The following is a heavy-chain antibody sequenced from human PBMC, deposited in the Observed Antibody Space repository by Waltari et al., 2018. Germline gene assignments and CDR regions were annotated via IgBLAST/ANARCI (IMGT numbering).Heavy chain of an antibody. CDR2: IYHSGST. D-gene: IGHD6-13*01. V-gene: IGHV4-38-2*02. CDR3: ARVGVRARIAAAGTLDY. CDR1: GYSISSGYY. J-gene: IGHJ4*02. Sequence: QVQLQESGPGLVKPSETLSLTCTVSGYSISSGYYWGWIRQPPGKGLEWIGSIYHSGSTYYNPSLKSRVTISVDTSKNQFSLKLSSVTAADTAVYYCARVGVRARIAAAGTLDYWCQGTLVTVSS.